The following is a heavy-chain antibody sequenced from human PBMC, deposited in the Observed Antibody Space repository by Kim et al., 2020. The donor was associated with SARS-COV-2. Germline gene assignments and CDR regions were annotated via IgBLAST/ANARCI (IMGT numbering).Heavy chain of an antibody. J-gene: IGHJ4*02. Sequence: EGSSTSHANSVKGRLTSSRDNAKNTLYLQMNSLRAEDTAVYYCASRSGDYWGQGTLVTVSS. CDR2: EGSST. V-gene: IGHV3-74*01. CDR3: ASRSGDY. D-gene: IGHD6-25*01.